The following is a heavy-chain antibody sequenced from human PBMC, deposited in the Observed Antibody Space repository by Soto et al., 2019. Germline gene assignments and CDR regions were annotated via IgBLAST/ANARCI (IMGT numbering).Heavy chain of an antibody. V-gene: IGHV5-10-1*01. D-gene: IGHD3-9*01. CDR3: ARHGPYDILTGYPDY. Sequence: EVQLVQSGAEVKKPGESLRISCKGSGYSFTSYWISWVRQMPGKGLEWMGRIAPSDSYTNYSPSFQGHVTISADKSISTAYLQWSSLKASDTAMYYCARHGPYDILTGYPDYWGQGTLVTVSS. CDR2: IAPSDSYT. CDR1: GYSFTSYW. J-gene: IGHJ4*02.